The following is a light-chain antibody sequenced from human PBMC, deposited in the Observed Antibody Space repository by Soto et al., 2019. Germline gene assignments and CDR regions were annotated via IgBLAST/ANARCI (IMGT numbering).Light chain of an antibody. Sequence: EIVLTQSPATLSLSPGERATLSCRASQSISSYLAWYQQKPGQAPRLLIYDASNRATGIPARFSGSGSGTDFTLTISSLVPEDFAVYHCQQRSNWPLTFGPGTKVDIK. J-gene: IGKJ3*01. CDR3: QQRSNWPLT. CDR1: QSISSY. CDR2: DAS. V-gene: IGKV3-11*01.